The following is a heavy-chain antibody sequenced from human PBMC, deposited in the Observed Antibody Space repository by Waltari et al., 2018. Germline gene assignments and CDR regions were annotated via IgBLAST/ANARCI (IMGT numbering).Heavy chain of an antibody. Sequence: EVQLVESGGGLVQPGGSLRLSCAASGFTFSSYSMNWVRQAPGKGLEWVSYISSSSSTIDYADSVKGRFTISRDNAKNSLYLQMNSLRAEDTAVYYCASSAGWLVASYYYYMDVWGKGTTVTVSS. D-gene: IGHD3-22*01. V-gene: IGHV3-48*04. CDR3: ASSAGWLVASYYYYMDV. CDR2: ISSSSSTI. CDR1: GFTFSSYS. J-gene: IGHJ6*03.